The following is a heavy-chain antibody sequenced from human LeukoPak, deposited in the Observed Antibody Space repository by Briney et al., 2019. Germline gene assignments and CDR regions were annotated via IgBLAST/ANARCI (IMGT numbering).Heavy chain of an antibody. D-gene: IGHD3-22*01. V-gene: IGHV4-4*07. CDR1: GGFMNSYY. J-gene: IGHJ3*01. CDR3: ARGAYYYDSRGWDV. CDR2: IYPIGNT. Sequence: SETLSLTCTVSGGFMNSYYWSWIRQPAGKGLEWVGRIYPIGNTNYNPSLRGRISMSVDTSKSQYSLKLSSVTAADTAVYYCARGAYYYDSRGWDVWGQGTLVTVSS.